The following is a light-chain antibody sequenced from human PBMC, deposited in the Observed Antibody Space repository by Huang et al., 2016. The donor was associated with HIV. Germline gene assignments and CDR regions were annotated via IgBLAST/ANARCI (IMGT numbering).Light chain of an antibody. CDR1: QSISSN. CDR3: HQYNNWPPWT. J-gene: IGKJ1*01. V-gene: IGKV3-15*01. CDR2: GAS. Sequence: EIVMTQSPATLSVSPGERATLSCKASQSISSNLAWYPQKLGQAPRLLIYGASTRATDSPARFSGSGSGTEFTLTISSLQSEDFALYFCHQYNNWPPWTFGQGTKVEIK.